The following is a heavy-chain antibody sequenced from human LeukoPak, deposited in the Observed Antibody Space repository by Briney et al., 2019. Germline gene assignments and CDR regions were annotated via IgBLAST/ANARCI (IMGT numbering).Heavy chain of an antibody. Sequence: SETLSLTCTVSGGSISSYYWSWIRQPPGKGLEGIGYIYYSGSTNYNPSLKSRVTISVDTSKNQFSLKLSSVTAADTAVYYCARGGAGFRLAGWFDPWGQGTLVTVSS. V-gene: IGHV4-59*01. CDR2: IYYSGST. D-gene: IGHD6-19*01. CDR1: GGSISSYY. CDR3: ARGGAGFRLAGWFDP. J-gene: IGHJ5*02.